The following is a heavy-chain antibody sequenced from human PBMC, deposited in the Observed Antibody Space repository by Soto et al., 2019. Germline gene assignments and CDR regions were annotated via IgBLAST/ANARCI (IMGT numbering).Heavy chain of an antibody. Sequence: EVQLVESGGGLVKPGGSLRLSCAASGFTFSSYSMNWVRQAPGKGLEWVSSISSSSSYIYYADSVKGRFTISRDNAKNSLYLQMNSLRAEDTAVYYCARDSPASGSYYCVRWFDPWGQGTLVTVSS. CDR2: ISSSSSYI. CDR3: ARDSPASGSYYCVRWFDP. J-gene: IGHJ5*02. D-gene: IGHD1-26*01. V-gene: IGHV3-21*01. CDR1: GFTFSSYS.